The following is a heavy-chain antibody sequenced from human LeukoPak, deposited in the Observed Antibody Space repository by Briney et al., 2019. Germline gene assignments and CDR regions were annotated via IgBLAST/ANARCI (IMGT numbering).Heavy chain of an antibody. CDR1: GFTFSSCW. J-gene: IGHJ3*02. V-gene: IGHV3-74*01. Sequence: GGSLRLSCAASGFTFSSCWMHWVRQAPGKGLLWVSRINRDGSDSSYADSVKGRFTISRDNAKNTLYLQMNSLRAADTAVYYCATVVGGYYPPVDGLDIWGQGTMVTVSS. D-gene: IGHD6-25*01. CDR2: INRDGSDS. CDR3: ATVVGGYYPPVDGLDI.